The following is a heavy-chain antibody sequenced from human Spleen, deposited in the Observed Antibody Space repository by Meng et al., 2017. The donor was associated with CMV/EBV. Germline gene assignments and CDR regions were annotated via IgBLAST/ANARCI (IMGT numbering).Heavy chain of an antibody. V-gene: IGHV3-21*01. CDR1: GFTFSPYS. Sequence: GESLKISCSASGFTFSPYSMNWVRQAPGKGLEWVSSISSSSSYIYYADSVKGRFTISRDNAKNSLYLQMNSLRAEDTAVYYCARQYYDSSGYLINDYYYYGMDVWGQGTTVTVSS. D-gene: IGHD3-22*01. J-gene: IGHJ6*02. CDR3: ARQYYDSSGYLINDYYYYGMDV. CDR2: ISSSSSYI.